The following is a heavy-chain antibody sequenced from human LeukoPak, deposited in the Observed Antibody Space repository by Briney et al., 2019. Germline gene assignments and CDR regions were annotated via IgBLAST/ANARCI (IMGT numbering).Heavy chain of an antibody. Sequence: ASVKVSCKASGYTFTGYYMHWVRQAPGQGLEWMGGIIPIFGTANYAQKFQGRVTMTTDTSTSTAYMELRSLRSDDTAVYYCATSVAPYCSGGSCYGYWGQGTLVTVSS. CDR3: ATSVAPYCSGGSCYGY. CDR2: IIPIFGTA. J-gene: IGHJ4*02. CDR1: GYTFTGYY. V-gene: IGHV1-2*02. D-gene: IGHD2-15*01.